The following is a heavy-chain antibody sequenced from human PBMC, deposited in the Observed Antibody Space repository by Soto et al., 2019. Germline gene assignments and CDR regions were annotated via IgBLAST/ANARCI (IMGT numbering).Heavy chain of an antibody. J-gene: IGHJ6*03. Sequence: QVQLQLSGPGLVTPSQTLSLTCAISGDSVSSNSAGWNWIRQTPSRGLEWLGRTYYRSKWYFNYAVSVESRITINPDTSTNQFSLQLSSVTPDDTAVYYCARGSWDDVSGHYYMDVWGKGTTVTVSS. CDR2: TYYRSKWYF. CDR3: ARGSWDDVSGHYYMDV. D-gene: IGHD1-1*01. V-gene: IGHV6-1*01. CDR1: GDSVSSNSAG.